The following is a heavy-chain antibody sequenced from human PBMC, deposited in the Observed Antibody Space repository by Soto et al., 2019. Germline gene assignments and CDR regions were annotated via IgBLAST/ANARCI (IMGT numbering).Heavy chain of an antibody. CDR3: ARAPLLCSGTSGMDV. Sequence: QVQLQESGPGLVKPSQALSLTCTVSRTSINSGGYYWTWIRQHPGKGLEWIGYIYITGSTYYNPSLKSRVSISVDTSKNQFSLKLSSVTAADTAVYYCARAPLLCSGTSGMDVLGRGTTVTVSS. CDR2: IYITGST. CDR1: RTSINSGGYY. V-gene: IGHV4-31*03. D-gene: IGHD3-10*01. J-gene: IGHJ6*02.